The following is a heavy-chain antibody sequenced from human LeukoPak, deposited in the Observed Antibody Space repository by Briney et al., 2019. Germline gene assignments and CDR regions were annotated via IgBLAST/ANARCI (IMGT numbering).Heavy chain of an antibody. V-gene: IGHV3-7*01. Sequence: GGSLRLSCAASGFTFSSYSMNWVRQAPGKGLEWVANIKQDGSEKYYVDSVKGRFTISRDNAKNSLYLQMNSLRAEDTAVYYCARAGVATLDRAFDIWGQGTMVTVSS. CDR3: ARAGVATLDRAFDI. CDR2: IKQDGSEK. J-gene: IGHJ3*02. D-gene: IGHD5-12*01. CDR1: GFTFSSYS.